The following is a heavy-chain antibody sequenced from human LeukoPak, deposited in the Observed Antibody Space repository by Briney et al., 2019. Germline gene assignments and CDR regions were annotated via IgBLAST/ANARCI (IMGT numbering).Heavy chain of an antibody. CDR1: GGSISSGGYS. Sequence: PSETLSLTCAVSGGSISSGGYSWSWIRQPPGKGLEWIGYIYHSGSTYYTPSLKSRVTISVDRSKNQFSLKLSSVTAADTAVYYCARTMVRGVIGMDVWGQGTTVTVSS. CDR2: IYHSGST. J-gene: IGHJ6*02. CDR3: ARTMVRGVIGMDV. D-gene: IGHD3-10*01. V-gene: IGHV4-30-2*01.